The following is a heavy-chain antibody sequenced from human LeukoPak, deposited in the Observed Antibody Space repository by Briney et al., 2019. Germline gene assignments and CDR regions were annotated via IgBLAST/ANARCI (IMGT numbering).Heavy chain of an antibody. CDR3: ARDPYYYGSGSYYKPSFDY. Sequence: ASVKVSCKASGYTFTNYGISWVRQAPGQGLEWMGWISAYNGNTNYAQKLQGRVTMTTDTSTSTAYMELRSLRSDDTAVYYCARDPYYYGSGSYYKPSFDYWGQGTLVTGSS. V-gene: IGHV1-18*01. CDR1: GYTFTNYG. J-gene: IGHJ4*02. D-gene: IGHD3-10*01. CDR2: ISAYNGNT.